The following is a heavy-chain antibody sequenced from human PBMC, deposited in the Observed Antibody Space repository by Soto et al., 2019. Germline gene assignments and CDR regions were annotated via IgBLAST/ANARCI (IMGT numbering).Heavy chain of an antibody. CDR2: INAGNGNT. CDR1: GYTFTSYA. Sequence: QVQLVQSGAEVKKPGASVKVSCKASGYTFTSYAMHWVRQAPGQRLEWMGWINAGNGNTKYSQKFQGRVTITRDTSASTAYMERSRLRSEDTAVYYCAGGYCSGGSCSNWFDPWGQGTLVTVSS. CDR3: AGGYCSGGSCSNWFDP. D-gene: IGHD2-15*01. J-gene: IGHJ5*02. V-gene: IGHV1-3*01.